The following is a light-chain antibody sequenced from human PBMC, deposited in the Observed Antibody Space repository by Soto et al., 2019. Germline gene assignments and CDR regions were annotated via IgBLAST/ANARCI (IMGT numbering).Light chain of an antibody. CDR1: ESVSNY. V-gene: IGKV3-11*01. Sequence: EIVLTQSPATLSLSPGERATLSCRASESVSNYLIWYQQKPGQAPRLLIYDAFNRATGIPARFSGSGSGTDFTLTIAGLEPEDFAVYYCQQRSIWPLTLGQGTRLEMK. J-gene: IGKJ5*01. CDR2: DAF. CDR3: QQRSIWPLT.